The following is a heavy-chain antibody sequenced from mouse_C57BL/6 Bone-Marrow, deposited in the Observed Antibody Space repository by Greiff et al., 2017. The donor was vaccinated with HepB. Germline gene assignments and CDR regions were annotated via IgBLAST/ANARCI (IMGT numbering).Heavy chain of an antibody. D-gene: IGHD2-3*01. CDR3: ARFGYYGPFAY. CDR1: GFTFSDYG. V-gene: IGHV5-17*01. J-gene: IGHJ3*01. CDR2: ISSGSSTI. Sequence: EVHLVESGGGLVKPGGSLKLSCAASGFTFSDYGMHWVRQAPEKGLEWVAYISSGSSTIYYADTVKGRFTISRDNAKNTLFLQMTSLRSEDTAMYYCARFGYYGPFAYWGQGTLVTVSA.